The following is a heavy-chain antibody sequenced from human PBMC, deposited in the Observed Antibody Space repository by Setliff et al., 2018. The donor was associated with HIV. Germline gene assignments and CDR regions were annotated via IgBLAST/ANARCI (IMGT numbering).Heavy chain of an antibody. CDR1: GDSISNYY. Sequence: PSETLSLTCTVSGDSISNYYWSWVRQPPGKGLEWIGYIYTTGSTNYNPSLKSRVTMSTDTPNNRFALKLTSVTAADTAVYYCAKRAVQDGTVTSSNWFESWGQGTLVTVSS. D-gene: IGHD1-7*01. CDR3: AKRAVQDGTVTSSNWFES. CDR2: IYTTGST. J-gene: IGHJ5*01. V-gene: IGHV4-4*09.